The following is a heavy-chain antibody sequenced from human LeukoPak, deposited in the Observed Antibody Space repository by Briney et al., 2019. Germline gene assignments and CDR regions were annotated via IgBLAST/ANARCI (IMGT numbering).Heavy chain of an antibody. V-gene: IGHV1-46*01. D-gene: IGHD4-23*01. J-gene: IGHJ5*02. CDR2: INPSGGST. CDR1: GYTFTSYY. CDR3: ARDNSVEDTAWWFDP. Sequence: ASVKVSCKASGYTFTSYYIHWVRQAPGEGLEWMGIINPSGGSTSYAQEFQGRVTMTRDMSTSTDYMELSSLRSEDTAVYYCARDNSVEDTAWWFDPWGQGTLVTVSS.